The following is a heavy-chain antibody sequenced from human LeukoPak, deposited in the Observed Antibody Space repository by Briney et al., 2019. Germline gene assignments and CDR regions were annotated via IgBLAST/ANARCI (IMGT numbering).Heavy chain of an antibody. CDR3: ARDSGRGGESGYYDL. J-gene: IGHJ5*02. Sequence: GGSLRLSCAASGFTFGWHWMSWVRQAPGKGLEWVANIKQDGSQRYYVDSVKGRFTISRDNAKNSLYLQMSSLRAEDTAMYYCARDSGRGGESGYYDLWGQGTLVTVSS. V-gene: IGHV3-7*01. D-gene: IGHD3-3*01. CDR1: GFTFGWHW. CDR2: IKQDGSQR.